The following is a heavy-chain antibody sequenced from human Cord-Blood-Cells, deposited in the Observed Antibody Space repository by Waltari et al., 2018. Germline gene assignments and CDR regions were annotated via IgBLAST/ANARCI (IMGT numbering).Heavy chain of an antibody. Sequence: QVQLQQWGAGLLKPSETLSLTCAVYGGSFSGYYWSWIRQPPGKGLEWIGEINHSASTNYNPSLKSRVTISVDTSKNQFSLKLSSVTAADTAVYYCARGLYYYGSGSYNYWGQGTLVTVSS. D-gene: IGHD3-10*01. V-gene: IGHV4-34*01. J-gene: IGHJ4*02. CDR2: INHSAST. CDR3: ARGLYYYGSGSYNY. CDR1: GGSFSGYY.